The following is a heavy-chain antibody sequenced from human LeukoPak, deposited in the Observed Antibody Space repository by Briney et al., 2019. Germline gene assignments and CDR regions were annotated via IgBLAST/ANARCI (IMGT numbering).Heavy chain of an antibody. CDR1: GYTFTSYF. CDR2: INPSGGTT. CDR3: ARGVLTGYYTNWFDP. V-gene: IGHV1-46*01. Sequence: ASVKVSCKASGYTFTSYFMHWVRQAPGQGLEWMGIINPSGGTTSYSQKFQGRVTMTRDTSTSTVYMELSSLGSEDTAVYYCARGVLTGYYTNWFDPWGQGTLVTASS. J-gene: IGHJ5*02. D-gene: IGHD3-9*01.